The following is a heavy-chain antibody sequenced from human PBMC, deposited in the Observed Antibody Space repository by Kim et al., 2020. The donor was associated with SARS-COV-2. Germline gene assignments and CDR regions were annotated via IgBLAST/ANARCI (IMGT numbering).Heavy chain of an antibody. V-gene: IGHV3-48*03. Sequence: GGSLRLSCAASGFSFAGHEMSWVRQVPGKGLEWISFITGSGDIISYADSVKGRFTTSRDNDNKSLFLQMNNRRVEDTAVYYCAGTVWFFFDYWGQGALVT. CDR1: GFSFAGHE. CDR2: ITGSGDII. CDR3: AGTVWFFFDY. D-gene: IGHD6-19*01. J-gene: IGHJ4*02.